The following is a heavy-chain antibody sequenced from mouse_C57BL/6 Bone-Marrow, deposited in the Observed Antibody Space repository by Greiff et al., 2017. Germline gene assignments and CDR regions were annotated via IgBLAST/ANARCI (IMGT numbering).Heavy chain of an antibody. CDR3: SRSLITTVVADAMDY. J-gene: IGHJ4*01. CDR1: GYTFTSYW. Sequence: QVQLQQSGAELVKPGASVKLSCTASGYTFTSYWMHWVKQRPGQGLEWIGMIHPNSGSTNYNEKFKSQATLTVDKSSSTAYMQLSSLTSDDSAVYYCSRSLITTVVADAMDYWGQGTSVTVSS. D-gene: IGHD1-1*01. V-gene: IGHV1-64*01. CDR2: IHPNSGST.